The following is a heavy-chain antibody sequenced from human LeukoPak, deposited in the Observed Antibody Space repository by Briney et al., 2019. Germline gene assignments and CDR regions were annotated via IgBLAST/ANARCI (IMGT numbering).Heavy chain of an antibody. V-gene: IGHV3-30*02. CDR3: AKALNYYYMDV. CDR2: IRYGGSNK. J-gene: IGHJ6*03. Sequence: GGSLRLSCAASGFTFSSYGMHWVRQAPGKGLKWVAFIRYGGSNKYYADSVKGRFTISRDNSKSTLYLQMNSLRTEDTAMYYCAKALNYYYMDVWGKGTTVTVSS. CDR1: GFTFSSYG.